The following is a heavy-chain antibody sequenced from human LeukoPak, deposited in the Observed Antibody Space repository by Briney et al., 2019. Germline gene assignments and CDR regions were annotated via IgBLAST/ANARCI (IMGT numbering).Heavy chain of an antibody. J-gene: IGHJ4*02. CDR1: GFTFSSYA. V-gene: IGHV3-23*01. Sequence: GGSLRLSCAASGFTFSSYAMSWVRQAPGKGLEWVSASSGSGGSTYYADSVKGRFTISRDNSKNTLHLQMNSLRAEDTAVYYCAKGIVNWGKYYFDYWGQGTLVTVSS. CDR2: SSGSGGST. D-gene: IGHD7-27*01. CDR3: AKGIVNWGKYYFDY.